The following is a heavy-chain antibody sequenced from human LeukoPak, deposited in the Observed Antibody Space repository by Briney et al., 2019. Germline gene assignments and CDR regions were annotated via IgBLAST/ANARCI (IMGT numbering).Heavy chain of an antibody. D-gene: IGHD3-10*01. CDR2: IFYTGST. CDR3: ARAGAWQIDP. Sequence: SETLSLTCTVSGGSISSHYWSWIQQPPGKGLEWIGYIFYTGSTNYNPSLKSRVTISVDKSKNQFSLKLRSVTAADTAVHYCARAGAWQIDPWGQGTLVTVSS. J-gene: IGHJ5*02. CDR1: GGSISSHY. V-gene: IGHV4-59*11.